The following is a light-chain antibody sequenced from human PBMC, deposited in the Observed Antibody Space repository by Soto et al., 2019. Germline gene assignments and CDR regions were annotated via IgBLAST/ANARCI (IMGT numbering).Light chain of an antibody. Sequence: DIQMTQSPYTLSASVGGRVTITCRASQGISTWLAWYQQKPGTAPKLLIYDASSLESGVPSRFSGSGSGTEFTLTISSLQPDDFATYYCQQYNSYPLTFGGGTKVDI. CDR1: QGISTW. J-gene: IGKJ4*01. CDR3: QQYNSYPLT. V-gene: IGKV1-5*01. CDR2: DAS.